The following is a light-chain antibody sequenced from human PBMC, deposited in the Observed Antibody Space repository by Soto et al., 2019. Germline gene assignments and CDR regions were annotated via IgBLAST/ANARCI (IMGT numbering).Light chain of an antibody. V-gene: IGLV1-47*02. Sequence: QSVLTQPPSASGTPGQRVTISCSGSSSNIGSNYVYWYHQLPGTAPKLLIYSNNQRPSGVPDRFSGSKSGTSASLPISGLRSEDEADDYCAAWDDSLSVVVFGGGTKLTVL. CDR2: SNN. CDR3: AAWDDSLSVVV. CDR1: SSNIGSNY. J-gene: IGLJ2*01.